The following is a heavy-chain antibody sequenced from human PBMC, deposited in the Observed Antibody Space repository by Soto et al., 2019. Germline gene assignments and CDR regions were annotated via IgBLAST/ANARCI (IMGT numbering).Heavy chain of an antibody. CDR2: FDPEDGET. CDR3: ATELELRVVFDY. Sequence: ASLKVSCKVSGYTLTELSMHWVRQAPGKGLEWMGGFDPEDGETIYAQKFQGRVTMTEDTSTDTAYMELSSLRSEDTAVYYCATELELRVVFDYWGQGTLVTVSS. V-gene: IGHV1-24*01. J-gene: IGHJ4*02. CDR1: GYTLTELS. D-gene: IGHD1-7*01.